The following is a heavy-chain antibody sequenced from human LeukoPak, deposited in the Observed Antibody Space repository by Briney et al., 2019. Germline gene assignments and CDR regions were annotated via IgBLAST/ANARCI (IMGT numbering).Heavy chain of an antibody. V-gene: IGHV4-30-4*01. CDR1: GGSISSGDYY. J-gene: IGHJ4*02. D-gene: IGHD3-22*01. CDR3: ASNYYDSSGIDY. CDR2: IYYSGST. Sequence: SETLSLTCTVSGGSISSGDYYWSWIRQPPGKGLEWIGYIYYSGSTYYNPSLKSRVTISVDTSKNQFSLKLSSVTAADTAVCYCASNYYDSSGIDYWGQGTLVTVSS.